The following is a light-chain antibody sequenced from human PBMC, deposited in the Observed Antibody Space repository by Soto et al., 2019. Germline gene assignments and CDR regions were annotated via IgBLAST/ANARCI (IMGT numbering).Light chain of an antibody. CDR1: QGIRNN. J-gene: IGKJ1*01. CDR2: VAS. V-gene: IGKV1-17*01. CDR3: QQYGSSPWT. Sequence: DIQMTQSPSSLSASVGDRVTITCRASQGIRNNLGWYQQKPGKAPKRLIYVASSLQSGVPSRFSGSGSGTEFTLTISRLEPEDFAVYYCQQYGSSPWTFGQGTKVEIK.